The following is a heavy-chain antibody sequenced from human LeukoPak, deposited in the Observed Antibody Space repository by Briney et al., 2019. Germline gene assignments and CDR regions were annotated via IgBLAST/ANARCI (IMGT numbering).Heavy chain of an antibody. V-gene: IGHV3-33*01. CDR2: IWYDGSNK. CDR3: ARDPDRSLRYLNYFDF. CDR1: GFTFSSYG. D-gene: IGHD3-9*01. J-gene: IGHJ4*02. Sequence: GGSLRLSCAASGFTFSSYGMHWVRQAPGKGLEWVAVIWYDGSNKYYADSVKGRFTISRDNSKNTLYLQINSLRAEDTAVYFCARDPDRSLRYLNYFDFWGQGTLVTVSS.